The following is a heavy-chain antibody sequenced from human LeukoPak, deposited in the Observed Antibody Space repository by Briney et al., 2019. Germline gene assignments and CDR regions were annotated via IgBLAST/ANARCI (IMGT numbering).Heavy chain of an antibody. CDR2: IYDSGST. Sequence: SETLSLTCTVSGGSIRSSYYYWGWIRQPPGKGLEWIGSIYDSGSTNYNPSLKSRVTISVDTSKNQFSLKLSSVTAADTAVYYCARDSTQSYYDFWSGYYSRPDAFDIWGQGTMVTVSS. V-gene: IGHV4-39*07. CDR1: GGSIRSSYYY. D-gene: IGHD3-3*01. J-gene: IGHJ3*02. CDR3: ARDSTQSYYDFWSGYYSRPDAFDI.